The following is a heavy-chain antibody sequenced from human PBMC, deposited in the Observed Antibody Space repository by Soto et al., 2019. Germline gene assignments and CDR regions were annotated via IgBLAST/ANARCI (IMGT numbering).Heavy chain of an antibody. D-gene: IGHD3-10*01. CDR3: ARGRKAFYYGSGSYYYYLDV. CDR1: GGSFSGYY. J-gene: IGHJ6*03. CDR2: INHSGST. V-gene: IGHV4-34*01. Sequence: QVQLQQWGAGLLKPSETLSLTCAVYGGSFSGYYWSWIRQPPGKGLEWIGEINHSGSTNYNPSLKSRVTIAVDTSKNQFSLKLSSVTAADTAVYYCARGRKAFYYGSGSYYYYLDVWGKGTTVTVSS.